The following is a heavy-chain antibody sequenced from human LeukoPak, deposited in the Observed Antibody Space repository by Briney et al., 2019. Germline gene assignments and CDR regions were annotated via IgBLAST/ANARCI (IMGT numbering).Heavy chain of an antibody. V-gene: IGHV2-70*11. D-gene: IGHD5-18*01. CDR3: ARTPKSGYSYGYYFDY. CDR2: IDWDDDK. Sequence: SGPALVKPTQTLTRTCTFSGFSLSTSGMCVSWIRQPPGKALEWLARIDWDDDKYYSTSLKTRLTISKDTSKNQVVLTMTNMDPVDTATYYCARTPKSGYSYGYYFDYWGQGTLVTVSS. J-gene: IGHJ4*02. CDR1: GFSLSTSGMC.